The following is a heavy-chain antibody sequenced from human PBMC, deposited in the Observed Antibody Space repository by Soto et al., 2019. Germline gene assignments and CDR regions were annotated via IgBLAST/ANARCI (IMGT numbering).Heavy chain of an antibody. CDR1: GFTFSSYG. CDR3: AKEGSDYDILTGSGYYGMDV. CDR2: ISYDGSNK. J-gene: IGHJ6*02. V-gene: IGHV3-30*18. D-gene: IGHD3-9*01. Sequence: LRLSCAASGFTFSSYGMHWVRQAPGKGLEWVAVISYDGSNKYYADSVKGRFTTSRDNSKNTLYLQMNSLRAEDTAVYYCAKEGSDYDILTGSGYYGMDVWGQGTTVTVSS.